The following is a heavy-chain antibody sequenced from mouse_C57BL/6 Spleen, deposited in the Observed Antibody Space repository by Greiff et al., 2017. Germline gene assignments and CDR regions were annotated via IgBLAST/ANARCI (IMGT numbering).Heavy chain of an antibody. CDR1: GYTFTDYE. D-gene: IGHD2-10*02. J-gene: IGHJ3*01. CDR3: ARSKSIESWFAY. CDR2: IDPETGGT. Sequence: QVQLQQSEAELVRPGASVTLSCKASGYTFTDYEMPWVQQTPVHGLEWIGAIDPETGGTAYNQKFKGQSILTADKSSSTAYMELRSLTSEDSAVYYCARSKSIESWFAYWGQGTLVTVSA. V-gene: IGHV1-15*01.